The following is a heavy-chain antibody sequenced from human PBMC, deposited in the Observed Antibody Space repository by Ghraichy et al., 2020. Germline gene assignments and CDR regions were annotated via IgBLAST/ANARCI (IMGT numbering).Heavy chain of an antibody. D-gene: IGHD5-24*01. Sequence: SQTLSLTCTVSGGSISSGGYYWSWIRQHPGKGLEWIGYIYYSGSTYYNPSLKSRVTISVDTSKNQFSLKLSSVTAADTAVYYCARGGDGYNVNWFDPWGQGTLVTVSS. CDR3: ARGGDGYNVNWFDP. V-gene: IGHV4-31*03. CDR2: IYYSGST. J-gene: IGHJ5*02. CDR1: GGSISSGGYY.